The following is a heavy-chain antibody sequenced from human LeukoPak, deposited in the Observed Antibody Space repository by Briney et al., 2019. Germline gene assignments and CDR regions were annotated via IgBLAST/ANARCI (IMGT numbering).Heavy chain of an antibody. CDR3: ARGGSYNYGFNAFDI. CDR2: ISYDGSNK. D-gene: IGHD1-26*01. J-gene: IGHJ3*02. V-gene: IGHV3-30*03. Sequence: GGSLRLSCAASGFTFSGYGMHWVRQTPGKGLEWVAVISYDGSNKYYADSVKGRFTISRDNSKNTMYLQMNSLRAEDTAMYYCARGGSYNYGFNAFDIWGQGTMVTVSS. CDR1: GFTFSGYG.